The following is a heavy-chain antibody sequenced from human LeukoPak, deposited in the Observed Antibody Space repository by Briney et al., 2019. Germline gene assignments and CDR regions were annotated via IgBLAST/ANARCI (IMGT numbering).Heavy chain of an antibody. V-gene: IGHV1-18*01. CDR1: RYIFTGYG. J-gene: IGHJ5*02. Sequence: TVNVPYKASRYIFTGYGISWLRQAPEQGLEWMGLISAYNGNTNYAQKLQGRVTMTTDTSTSTAYMELRSLRSDDTAVYYCARSLLLDTWFDPWGQGTLVTVSS. D-gene: IGHD2-15*01. CDR3: ARSLLLDTWFDP. CDR2: ISAYNGNT.